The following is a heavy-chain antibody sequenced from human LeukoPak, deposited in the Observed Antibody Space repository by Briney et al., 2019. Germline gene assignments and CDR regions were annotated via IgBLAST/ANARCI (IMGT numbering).Heavy chain of an antibody. CDR3: ARAHDILTGYRNWFDP. CDR2: IYHSGST. J-gene: IGHJ5*02. V-gene: IGHV4-38-2*02. Sequence: SETLSLTCTVSGGSISSYYWGWIRQPPGKGLEWIGSIYHSGSTYYNPSLKSRVTISVDTSKNQFSLKLSSVTAADTAVYYCARAHDILTGYRNWFDPWGQGTLVTVSS. CDR1: GGSISSYY. D-gene: IGHD3-9*01.